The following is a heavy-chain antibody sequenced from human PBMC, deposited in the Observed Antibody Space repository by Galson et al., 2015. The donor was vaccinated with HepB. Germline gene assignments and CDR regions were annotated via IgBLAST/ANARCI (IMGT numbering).Heavy chain of an antibody. CDR1: GYTFTGYY. CDR2: INPNSGGT. CDR3: ARDRIAVAGTKYYYYYYMDV. J-gene: IGHJ6*03. Sequence: QSGAEVKKPGESLRISCKASGYTFTGYYMHWVRQAPGQGLEWMGRINPNSGGTNYAQKFQGRVTMTRDTSISTAYMELSRLRSDDTAVYYCARDRIAVAGTKYYYYYYMDVWGKGTTVTVSS. D-gene: IGHD6-19*01. V-gene: IGHV1-2*06.